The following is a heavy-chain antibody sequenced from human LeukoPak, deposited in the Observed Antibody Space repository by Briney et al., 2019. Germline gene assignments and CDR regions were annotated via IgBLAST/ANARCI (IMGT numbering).Heavy chain of an antibody. J-gene: IGHJ4*02. CDR1: GFTFSSYG. D-gene: IGHD2-21*01. CDR2: IRYDGSNK. V-gene: IGHV3-30*02. Sequence: GSLRLSCAASGFTFSSYGMHWVSQAPGKGLEWVAFIRYDGSNKYYADSVKGRFTISRDSSKNTLYLQMNSLRAEDTAVYYCAKDVVVIARGGDYWGQGTLVTVSS. CDR3: AKDVVVIARGGDY.